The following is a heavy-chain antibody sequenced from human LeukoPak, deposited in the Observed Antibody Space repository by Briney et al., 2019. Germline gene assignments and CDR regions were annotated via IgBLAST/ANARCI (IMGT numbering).Heavy chain of an antibody. J-gene: IGHJ4*02. Sequence: SSETLSLTCTVSGGSISSYHWSWIRQPPGKGLEWIGYIYYSGSTNYNPSLKSRVTISVDTSKNQFSLKLSSVTAADTAVYYCARGSVDTAMVHYFDYWGQGTLVTVSS. CDR3: ARGSVDTAMVHYFDY. CDR2: IYYSGST. D-gene: IGHD5-18*01. V-gene: IGHV4-59*01. CDR1: GGSISSYH.